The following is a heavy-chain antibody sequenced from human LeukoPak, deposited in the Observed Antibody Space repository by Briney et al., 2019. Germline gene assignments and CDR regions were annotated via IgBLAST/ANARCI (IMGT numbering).Heavy chain of an antibody. CDR1: GYTFTGYY. Sequence: GASVKVSCKASGYTFTGYYIHWVRQAPGQGLEWMGIINPSGGSTSYAQTFQGRVTMTRDTSTNTVYMELSSLRSEDTAVYYCARAGGVTIFAVVTAPYYQYYGLDVWGQGTTVTVSS. D-gene: IGHD3-3*01. J-gene: IGHJ6*02. CDR3: ARAGGVTIFAVVTAPYYQYYGLDV. CDR2: INPSGGST. V-gene: IGHV1-46*01.